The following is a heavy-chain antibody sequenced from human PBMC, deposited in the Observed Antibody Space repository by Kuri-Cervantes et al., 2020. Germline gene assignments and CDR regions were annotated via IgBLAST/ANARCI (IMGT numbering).Heavy chain of an antibody. CDR2: INPNSGGT. CDR3: ARAHVRYFDWFPRGCDAFDI. D-gene: IGHD3-9*01. V-gene: IGHV1-2*02. CDR1: GYTFTGYY. J-gene: IGHJ3*02. Sequence: ASVKVSCKASGYTFTGYYMHWVRQAPGQGLEWMGWINPNSGGTNYAQKFQGRVTMTRDTSISTAYMELSRLRSEDTAVYYCARAHVRYFDWFPRGCDAFDIWGQGTMVTVSS.